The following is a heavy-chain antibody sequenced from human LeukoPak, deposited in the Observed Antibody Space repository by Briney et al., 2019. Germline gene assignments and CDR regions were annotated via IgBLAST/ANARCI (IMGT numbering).Heavy chain of an antibody. D-gene: IGHD4-23*01. CDR2: ISTVSTYT. CDR1: GFTFTDYS. V-gene: IGHV3-21*03. Sequence: GGSLRLSYAASGFTFTDYSMTWLRQAPGKGLEWVASISTVSTYTFYSDSVKGRFIISRDNRKDTLYLQMSSLSADDTAIYYGARDGNGVYYYYYMDVWGRGTTVTVSS. J-gene: IGHJ6*03. CDR3: ARDGNGVYYYYYMDV.